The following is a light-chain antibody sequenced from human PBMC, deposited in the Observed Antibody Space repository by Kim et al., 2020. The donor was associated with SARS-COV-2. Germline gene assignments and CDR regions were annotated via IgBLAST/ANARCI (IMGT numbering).Light chain of an antibody. CDR2: KAS. CDR1: QSINSW. V-gene: IGKV1-5*03. CDR3: QQYNNYSAT. Sequence: DIQMTQSPSTLSASVGDRVTITCRASQSINSWLAWYQQKPGKAPKPLIYKASTLESGVPSRFSGSGSGTDFTLTISSLQPDDFATYYCQQYNNYSATFGQGTKVDIK. J-gene: IGKJ1*01.